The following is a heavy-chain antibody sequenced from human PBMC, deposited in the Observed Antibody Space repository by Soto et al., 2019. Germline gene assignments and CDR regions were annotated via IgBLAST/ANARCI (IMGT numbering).Heavy chain of an antibody. J-gene: IGHJ6*03. CDR1: GGSISSGGYY. CDR3: ARGAYSQHDYYYYYYMDV. V-gene: IGHV4-31*03. CDR2: IYYSGST. Sequence: TSETLSLTCTVSGGSISSGGYYWSWIRQHPGKGLEWVGYIYYSGSTYYNPSLKSRVTISVDTSKNQFSLKLSSVTAADTAVYYCARGAYSQHDYYYYYYMDVWGKGTTVTVSS. D-gene: IGHD4-4*01.